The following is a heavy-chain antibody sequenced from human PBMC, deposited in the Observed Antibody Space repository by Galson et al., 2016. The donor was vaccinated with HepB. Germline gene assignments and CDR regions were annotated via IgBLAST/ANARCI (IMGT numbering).Heavy chain of an antibody. Sequence: SETLSLTCAVSGGFIISNAFWSWVRQPPGKGLEWIAEIHHSGSTNYNPSLKSRVTMSLDTSKNQFSLKLSSVTAADTAVYYCARDVKLAAATDWFDPWGQGTLVTVSS. CDR1: GGFIISNAF. CDR2: IHHSGST. J-gene: IGHJ5*02. CDR3: ARDVKLAAATDWFDP. V-gene: IGHV4-4*02. D-gene: IGHD2-15*01.